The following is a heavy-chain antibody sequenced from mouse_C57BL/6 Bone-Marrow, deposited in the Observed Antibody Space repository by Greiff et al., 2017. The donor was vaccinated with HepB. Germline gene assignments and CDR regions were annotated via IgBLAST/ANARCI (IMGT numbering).Heavy chain of an antibody. J-gene: IGHJ2*01. Sequence: QVQLQQPGAELVMPGASVKLSCKASGYTFTSYWMHWVKQRPGQGLEWIGEIDPPDSYTNYNQKFKGKSTLTVDKSSSTAYMQLSSLTSEDSAVYYCARGDPFDYWGQGTTLTVSS. CDR3: ARGDPFDY. CDR2: IDPPDSYT. CDR1: GYTFTSYW. V-gene: IGHV1-69*01.